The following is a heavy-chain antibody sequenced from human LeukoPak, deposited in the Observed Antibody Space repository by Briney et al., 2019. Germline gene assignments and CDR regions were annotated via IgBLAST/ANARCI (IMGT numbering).Heavy chain of an antibody. V-gene: IGHV4-4*02. D-gene: IGHD2-2*01. J-gene: IGHJ4*02. Sequence: PSETLSLTCAVSGGSIISSNWWSWVRQPPGKGLEWIGEIYHSGSTNYNPSLKSRVAISVDKSKSQFSLGLTSVTAADTALYYCARGGYCSSTSCYVFDSWGQGTLVTVSS. CDR3: ARGGYCSSTSCYVFDS. CDR2: IYHSGST. CDR1: GGSIISSNW.